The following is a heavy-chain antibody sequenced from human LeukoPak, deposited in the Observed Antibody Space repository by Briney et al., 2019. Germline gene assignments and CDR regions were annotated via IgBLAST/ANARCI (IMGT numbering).Heavy chain of an antibody. CDR2: IYTSGST. CDR3: ARDKSLFDY. V-gene: IGHV4-61*02. Sequence: PSQTLSLTYPVSGGSISSGSYYWSWIRQPAGKGLEWIGRIYTSGSTDYNPSLKSRVTISVDTSENQFSLKLSSVTAADTAVYYCARDKSLFDYWGQGTLVTVSS. J-gene: IGHJ4*02. CDR1: GGSISSGSYY.